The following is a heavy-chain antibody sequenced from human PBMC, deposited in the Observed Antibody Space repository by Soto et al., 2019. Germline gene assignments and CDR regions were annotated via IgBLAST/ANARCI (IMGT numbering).Heavy chain of an antibody. D-gene: IGHD3-16*01. CDR1: GFTFSAYG. J-gene: IGHJ6*02. CDR3: AGEPKGGAYDMDV. V-gene: IGHV3-30*03. CDR2: ISYDGSHE. Sequence: QVQLVESGGAVVQPGRSLRLSCTASGFTFSAYGLHWVRQAPGKGLEWVSTISYDGSHEYYADSVKGRFTVSRDDSKKTMYLLMNSLRIDDTGVYYCAGEPKGGAYDMDVWGRGTTVTVSS.